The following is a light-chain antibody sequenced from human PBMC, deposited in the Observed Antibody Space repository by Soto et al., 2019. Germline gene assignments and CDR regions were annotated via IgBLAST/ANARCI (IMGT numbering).Light chain of an antibody. CDR2: KAS. Sequence: DIQMTQSPSTLSASVGDRVTITCRASQSISSWLAWYQQKPGKAPKLLIYKASSLESGVPSRFSGSGSGTEFTLTIVRLQPEDVGSYYCQETNYYFFGPGTKVEIK. V-gene: IGKV1-5*03. CDR1: QSISSW. CDR3: QETNYYF. J-gene: IGKJ2*01.